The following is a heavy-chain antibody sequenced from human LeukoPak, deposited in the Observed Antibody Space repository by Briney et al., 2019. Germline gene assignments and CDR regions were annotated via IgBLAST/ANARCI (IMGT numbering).Heavy chain of an antibody. J-gene: IGHJ6*03. CDR3: ARDRERYDILTGYFNNYYYYMDV. CDR1: GGSISSYY. Sequence: SETLSLTCTVSGGSISSYYWSWIRQPAGEGLEWIGRIYTSGSTNYNPSLKSRVTMSVDTSKNQFSLKLSSVTAADTAVYYCARDRERYDILTGYFNNYYYYMDVWGKGTTVTISS. D-gene: IGHD3-9*01. CDR2: IYTSGST. V-gene: IGHV4-4*07.